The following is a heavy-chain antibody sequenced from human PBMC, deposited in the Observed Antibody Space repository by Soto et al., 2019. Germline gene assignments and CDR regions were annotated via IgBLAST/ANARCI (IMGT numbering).Heavy chain of an antibody. CDR3: ARDWASATSSPSGRFDT. Sequence: QVQLQESGPGLVKPSQTLSLTCTVCGDSVNTGAYYWSWIRQRPGKGVEWIGYIYYSGKTLYNPSLKTRLIISLATSKNQPSRQLSSVTAADPAVYYCARDWASATSSPSGRFDTWGQGTLVTVSS. D-gene: IGHD2-15*01. CDR1: GDSVNTGAYY. V-gene: IGHV4-31*03. J-gene: IGHJ5*02. CDR2: IYYSGKT.